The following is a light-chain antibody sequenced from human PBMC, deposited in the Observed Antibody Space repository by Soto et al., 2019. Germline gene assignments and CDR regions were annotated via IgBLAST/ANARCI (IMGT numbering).Light chain of an antibody. CDR1: SSDVGGYNY. V-gene: IGLV2-14*03. CDR2: DVS. Sequence: QSVLTQPASVSGSPGHSITISCTGTSSDVGGYNYVSWYQQHPGKAPKLMIYDVSSRPSGVSDRFSGSKSGNTASLSISGLLPEDEDDYYCGSYTGSATLGVFGGGTPLTVL. J-gene: IGLJ3*02. CDR3: GSYTGSATLGV.